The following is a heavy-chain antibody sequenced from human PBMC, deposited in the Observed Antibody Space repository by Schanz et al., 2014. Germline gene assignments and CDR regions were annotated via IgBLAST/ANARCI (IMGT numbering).Heavy chain of an antibody. J-gene: IGHJ3*02. CDR3: ARDIQYHYDTSGPVGAFDI. CDR2: IIPILGME. Sequence: QVQLVQSGAEVKKPGSSVKVSCKASGGTFSSYAFSWVRQAPGQGLEWMGKIIPILGMENYAQKFQGRVTITEDISTRTAYMDLSSLRSDDTAVYYCARDIQYHYDTSGPVGAFDIWGQGTVVTVSS. CDR1: GGTFSSYA. V-gene: IGHV1-69*04. D-gene: IGHD3-22*01.